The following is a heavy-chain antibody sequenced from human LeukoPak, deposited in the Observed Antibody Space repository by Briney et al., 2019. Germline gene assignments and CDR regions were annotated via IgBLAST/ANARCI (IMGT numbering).Heavy chain of an antibody. Sequence: GGSLRLSCAASGFTFSSYWMSWVRQAPGKGLEWVANIKQDGSEKYYVDSVKGRFTISRDNAKNSLYLPMNSLRAEDTAVYYCARDLRHITMIVVVITYAFDIWGQGTMVTVSS. J-gene: IGHJ3*02. CDR3: ARDLRHITMIVVVITYAFDI. CDR1: GFTFSSYW. D-gene: IGHD3-22*01. CDR2: IKQDGSEK. V-gene: IGHV3-7*01.